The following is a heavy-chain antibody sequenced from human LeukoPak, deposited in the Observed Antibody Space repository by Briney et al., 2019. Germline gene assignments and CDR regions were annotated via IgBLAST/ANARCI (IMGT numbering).Heavy chain of an antibody. D-gene: IGHD3-22*01. J-gene: IGHJ2*01. V-gene: IGHV4-59*08. Sequence: SETLSLTRTVSGGSLSSYFWSWFRQPPGKGVEGIGYICYSGSTNYNPSLKSRVTISVDTSKNQFSLKLSSVTAADTAVYYCARHSAPYDSSGYLEPYWYCELWGRGTLVTVSS. CDR1: GGSLSSYF. CDR3: ARHSAPYDSSGYLEPYWYCEL. CDR2: ICYSGST.